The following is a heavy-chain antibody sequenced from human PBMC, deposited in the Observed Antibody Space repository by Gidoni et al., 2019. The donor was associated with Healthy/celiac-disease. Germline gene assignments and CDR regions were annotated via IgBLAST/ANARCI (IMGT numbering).Heavy chain of an antibody. CDR3: ARDRAPGVVGATFPYY. Sequence: QVQLVASVGGVVPPARSLRLSFAASGFTFRSYGMHWVRQAPGKGLEWVAGIRYDGSNKYDADSVKGRFTISRDNSKNTLYLQMNSLRAEDTAVYYCARDRAPGVVGATFPYYWGQGTLVTVSS. D-gene: IGHD1-26*01. CDR2: IRYDGSNK. V-gene: IGHV3-33*08. J-gene: IGHJ4*02. CDR1: GFTFRSYG.